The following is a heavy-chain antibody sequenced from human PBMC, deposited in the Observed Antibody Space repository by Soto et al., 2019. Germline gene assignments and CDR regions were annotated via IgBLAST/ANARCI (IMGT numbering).Heavy chain of an antibody. Sequence: PGGSLRLSCAASGFTFSSYAMSWVRQAPGKGLEWVSAVSGSGVGAYYADSVKGRFTVSRDNSKNTVYVQMNSLRAEDTAVYYCAKDRRYSVYDSSTAPVLDYWGQGTLVTVSS. CDR2: VSGSGVGA. CDR3: AKDRRYSVYDSSTAPVLDY. D-gene: IGHD5-12*01. CDR1: GFTFSSYA. V-gene: IGHV3-23*01. J-gene: IGHJ4*02.